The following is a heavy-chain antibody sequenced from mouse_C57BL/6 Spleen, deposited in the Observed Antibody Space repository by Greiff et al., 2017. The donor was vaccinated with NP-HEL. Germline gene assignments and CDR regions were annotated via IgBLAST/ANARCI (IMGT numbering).Heavy chain of an antibody. CDR1: GYTFTDYY. Sequence: VQLQQSGPELVKPGASVKISCKASGYTFTDYYMNWVKQSHGKSLEWIGDINPNNGGTSYNQKFKGKATLTVDKSSSTAYMELRSLTSEDSAVYYCAPLTWFAYWGQGTLVTVSA. J-gene: IGHJ3*01. D-gene: IGHD6-1*01. V-gene: IGHV1-26*01. CDR2: INPNNGGT. CDR3: APLTWFAY.